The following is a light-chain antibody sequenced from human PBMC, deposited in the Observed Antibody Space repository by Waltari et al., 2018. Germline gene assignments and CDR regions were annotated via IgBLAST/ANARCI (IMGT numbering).Light chain of an antibody. V-gene: IGLV3-19*01. J-gene: IGLJ2*01. CDR2: GKN. CDR3: NSRDSSGNHHLV. CDR1: SLRNYY. Sequence: SSELTQDPAVSVALGQTVRITCQGDSLRNYYASWYQQKPGQAPVLVLYGKNNRPSGIPDRFSGSSSGSTASLTITGAQADDEADYYCNSRDSSGNHHLVFGGGTKLTVL.